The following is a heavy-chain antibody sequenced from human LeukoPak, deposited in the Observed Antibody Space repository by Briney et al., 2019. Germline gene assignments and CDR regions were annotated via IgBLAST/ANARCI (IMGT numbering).Heavy chain of an antibody. CDR2: IRYDGSNK. J-gene: IGHJ6*03. CDR3: AKDRFLMNNYMDV. V-gene: IGHV3-30*02. Sequence: GGSLRLSCAVSGFTFSSYGMHWVRQAPGKGLEWVAFIRYDGSNKYYADSVKGRFTISRDNYKNTLYLQMNSLRAEDTAVYYCAKDRFLMNNYMDVWGKGTTVTVSS. CDR1: GFTFSSYG. D-gene: IGHD1/OR15-1a*01.